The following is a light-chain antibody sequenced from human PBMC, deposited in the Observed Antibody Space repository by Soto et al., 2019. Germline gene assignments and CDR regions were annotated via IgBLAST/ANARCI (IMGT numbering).Light chain of an antibody. V-gene: IGKV3D-15*01. CDR3: QQYYSTPRA. CDR1: QSVITS. J-gene: IGKJ1*01. Sequence: SPGERATLSCRASQSVITSLAWYQQKPGQAPRLLVYDASNRATGIPTRFSGSGSGTDFTLTISSLQAEDVAVYYCQQYYSTPRAFGQGTKVDIK. CDR2: DAS.